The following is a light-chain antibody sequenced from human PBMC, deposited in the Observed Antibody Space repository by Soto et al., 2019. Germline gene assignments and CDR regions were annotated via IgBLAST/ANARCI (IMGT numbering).Light chain of an antibody. CDR2: GAS. CDR1: QSVSSSF. Sequence: EIVLTQSPGTLSLSPGERATLSCRASQSVSSSFLAWYQQRPGQAPRLLIFGASYRATGIPDRFSGSGSGTDFTLTISRLEPEDFPVYYCQHYGDSPPEYTFGPGTNVDSK. V-gene: IGKV3-20*01. CDR3: QHYGDSPPEYT. J-gene: IGKJ3*01.